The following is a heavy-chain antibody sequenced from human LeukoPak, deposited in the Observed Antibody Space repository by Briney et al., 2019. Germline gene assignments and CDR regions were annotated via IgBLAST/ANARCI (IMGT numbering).Heavy chain of an antibody. CDR2: INPNSGGT. CDR1: GYTFTGYY. V-gene: IGHV1-2*02. CDR3: ARGPRHYDYVWGSCL. Sequence: ASVKVSCKASGYTFTGYYMHWVRQAPGQGLEWMGWINPNSGGTNYAQKFQGRVTMTRDTSISTAYMELSRLSSDDTAVYYCARGPRHYDYVWGSCLWGQGTLVTVSS. D-gene: IGHD3-16*01. J-gene: IGHJ4*02.